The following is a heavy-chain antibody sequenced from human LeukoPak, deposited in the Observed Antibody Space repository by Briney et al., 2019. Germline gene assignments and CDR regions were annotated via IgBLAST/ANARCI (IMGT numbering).Heavy chain of an antibody. J-gene: IGHJ4*02. CDR1: GVTVSSDA. V-gene: IGHV3-23*01. Sequence: PILSWATSGVTVSSDAMSWVRQAPGKGLEWVSAISGSGGSTYYADSMKGRFTISRDNSKNTLYLQMNSLRAEDTAVYYCAKLDYGDYSHFDYWGQGTLVTVSS. CDR3: AKLDYGDYSHFDY. D-gene: IGHD4-17*01. CDR2: ISGSGGST.